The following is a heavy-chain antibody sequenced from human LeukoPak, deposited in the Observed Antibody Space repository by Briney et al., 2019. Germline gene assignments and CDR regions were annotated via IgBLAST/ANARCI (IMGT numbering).Heavy chain of an antibody. V-gene: IGHV3-74*01. D-gene: IGHD3-22*01. CDR2: INGDGSST. CDR1: GFTFSSYW. Sequence: GGSLRLSCAASGFTFSSYWMHWVRQAPGKGLVWVSRINGDGSSTTYADSVKGRFTISRDNAENTLYLQMNGLRAEDTAVYYCAKDLVVTSAYWGQGTLVTVSS. CDR3: AKDLVVTSAY. J-gene: IGHJ4*02.